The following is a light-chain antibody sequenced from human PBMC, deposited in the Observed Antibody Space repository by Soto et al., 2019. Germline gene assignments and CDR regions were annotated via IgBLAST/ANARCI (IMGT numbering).Light chain of an antibody. CDR1: SSNIGTRYD. CDR2: GNS. Sequence: QSVLTQPPSVSGAPGQRVTISCTGSSSNIGTRYDVHWYQQLPGTAPKLLIYGNSNRPSGVPDRFSGSKSGTSASLAITGLKAEDEADYYCQSYDSSLNAVVFCGGTKLTVL. J-gene: IGLJ2*01. CDR3: QSYDSSLNAVV. V-gene: IGLV1-40*01.